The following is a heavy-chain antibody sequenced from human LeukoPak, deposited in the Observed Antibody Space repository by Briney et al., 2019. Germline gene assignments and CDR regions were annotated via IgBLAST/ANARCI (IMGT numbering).Heavy chain of an antibody. D-gene: IGHD6-13*01. CDR2: ISAYNGNT. CDR3: ARDRGSSSWYFTGDY. Sequence: ASVKVSCKASGYTFTSYGISWVRQAPGQGLEWMGWISAYNGNTNYAQKLQGRVTMTTDTSTSTAYMELRSLRSDDTAVYYCARDRGSSSWYFTGDYWGQGTLVTVSS. CDR1: GYTFTSYG. V-gene: IGHV1-18*01. J-gene: IGHJ4*02.